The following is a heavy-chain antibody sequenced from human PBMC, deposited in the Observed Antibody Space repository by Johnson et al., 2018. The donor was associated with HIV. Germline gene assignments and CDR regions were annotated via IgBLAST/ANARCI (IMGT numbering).Heavy chain of an antibody. Sequence: VQLVESGGGLVQPGGSLRLSCAASGFIFSSYWMHWVRQAPGKGLVWVSRINSDGRSTSYADSVKGRFIISRDNAKNTVYLQMNSLRVEDTAVYYCAKASSNINFDAFDIWGQGTMVTVSS. D-gene: IGHD2/OR15-2a*01. CDR2: INSDGRST. CDR3: AKASSNINFDAFDI. V-gene: IGHV3-74*01. J-gene: IGHJ3*02. CDR1: GFIFSSYW.